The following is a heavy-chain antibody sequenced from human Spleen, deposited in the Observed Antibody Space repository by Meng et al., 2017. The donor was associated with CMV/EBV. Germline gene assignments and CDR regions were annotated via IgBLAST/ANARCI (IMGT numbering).Heavy chain of an antibody. J-gene: IGHJ4*02. CDR2: ISGSGGTT. Sequence: ETLRLSCAASGFTFSSYAMSWVRQAPGRGLEWVSSISGSGGTTYSADSVEGRFIISRDNSENTLWLQMSSLRAEDTAVYYCAKAVCSTTTCSFDSWGQGTLVTVSS. D-gene: IGHD2-2*01. CDR1: GFTFSSYA. V-gene: IGHV3-23*01. CDR3: AKAVCSTTTCSFDS.